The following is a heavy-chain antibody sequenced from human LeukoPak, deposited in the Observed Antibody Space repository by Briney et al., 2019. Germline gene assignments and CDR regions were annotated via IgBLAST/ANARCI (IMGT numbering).Heavy chain of an antibody. Sequence: SETLSLTCAVYGGSFSGYYWSWIRQPPGKGLEWIGEINHSGSTNYNPSLKSRVTISVDTSKNQFSLKLSSVTAADTAAYYCARSDIVGSNWFDPWGQGTLVTVSS. CDR3: ARSDIVGSNWFDP. V-gene: IGHV4-34*01. CDR1: GGSFSGYY. CDR2: INHSGST. J-gene: IGHJ5*02. D-gene: IGHD2-15*01.